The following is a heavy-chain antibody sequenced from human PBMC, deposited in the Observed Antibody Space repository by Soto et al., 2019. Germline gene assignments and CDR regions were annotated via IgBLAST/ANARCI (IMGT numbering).Heavy chain of an antibody. D-gene: IGHD2-15*01. J-gene: IGHJ4*02. Sequence: ASVKVSCKVSGYTLTELSMHWVRQAPGKGLEWMGGFDPEDGETIYAQKFQGRVTMTEDTSTDTAYMELSSLRSEDTAVYYCATWQYCSGGSCPDYFDYWGQGTLVTVSS. CDR3: ATWQYCSGGSCPDYFDY. CDR1: GYTLTELS. CDR2: FDPEDGET. V-gene: IGHV1-24*01.